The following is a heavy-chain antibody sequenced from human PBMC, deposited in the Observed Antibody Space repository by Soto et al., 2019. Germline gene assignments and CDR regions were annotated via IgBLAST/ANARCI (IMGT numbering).Heavy chain of an antibody. D-gene: IGHD1-26*01. CDR1: GGTFSSYA. J-gene: IGHJ4*02. CDR2: IIPIFGTA. V-gene: IGHV1-69*13. CDR3: ARVIPRGVGAKAFPRRYYFDY. Sequence: GASVKVSCKASGGTFSSYAISWVRQAPGHGLECMGGIIPIFGTANYAQKLQGRVTITADESTSTAYMELSSLRSEDTAVYYCARVIPRGVGAKAFPRRYYFDYWGQGTLVTV.